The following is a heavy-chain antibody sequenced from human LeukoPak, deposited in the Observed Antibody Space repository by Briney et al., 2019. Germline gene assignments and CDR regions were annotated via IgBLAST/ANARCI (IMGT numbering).Heavy chain of an antibody. CDR1: GYTFTSYG. Sequence: ASVKVSCKASGYTFTSYGISWVRQAPGQGLEWMGWINPNSGGTNYAQKFQGRVTMTRDTSISTAYMELSRLRSDDTAVYYCARVYSSGWENDAFDIWGQGTMVTVSS. J-gene: IGHJ3*02. D-gene: IGHD6-19*01. V-gene: IGHV1-2*02. CDR3: ARVYSSGWENDAFDI. CDR2: INPNSGGT.